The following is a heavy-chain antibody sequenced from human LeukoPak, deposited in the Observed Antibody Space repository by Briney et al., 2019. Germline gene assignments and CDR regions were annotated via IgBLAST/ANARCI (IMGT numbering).Heavy chain of an antibody. CDR1: GFIFSRYG. V-gene: IGHV3-64*01. J-gene: IGHJ6*04. D-gene: IGHD6-13*01. CDR3: ARGLITGAAGTYYDYGMDV. Sequence: PGGSLSPSRVACGFIFSRYGMHWVRQAPGKGLEYVSAISNSGGSTYYANSVKGRFTISRDNSKNTLYLQMGSLRGEDMAVYYCARGLITGAAGTYYDYGMDVWGEGPTVTVSS. CDR2: ISNSGGST.